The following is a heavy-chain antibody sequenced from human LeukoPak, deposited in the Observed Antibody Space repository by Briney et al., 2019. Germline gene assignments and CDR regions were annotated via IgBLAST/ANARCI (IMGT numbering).Heavy chain of an antibody. Sequence: PGGSLRLSCAASGFTFSDFAMSWVRQAPGKGLEWVSRISNAAGTTNYADSVKGQFTISRDNFKNTVFLQMNNLRAADTATYFCAKDGLRGYDFDYWGQGILVTVSS. D-gene: IGHD5-12*01. CDR2: ISNAAGTT. J-gene: IGHJ4*02. V-gene: IGHV3-23*01. CDR3: AKDGLRGYDFDY. CDR1: GFTFSDFA.